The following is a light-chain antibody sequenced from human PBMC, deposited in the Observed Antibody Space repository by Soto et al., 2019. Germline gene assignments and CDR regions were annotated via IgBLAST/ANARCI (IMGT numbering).Light chain of an antibody. Sequence: EIVLTQSPGTLSLSPGERGTLSCRASQNLGTLYLAWFQQKSGQAPRLLIYSASRRATGIPDRFTGSGSGTDFTLTINRVEPEDFAVYFCQQYAGSPRTFGQGTRLENK. CDR1: QNLGTLY. J-gene: IGKJ5*01. V-gene: IGKV3-20*01. CDR3: QQYAGSPRT. CDR2: SAS.